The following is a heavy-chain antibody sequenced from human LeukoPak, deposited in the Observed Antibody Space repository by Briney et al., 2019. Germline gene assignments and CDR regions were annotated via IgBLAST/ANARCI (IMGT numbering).Heavy chain of an antibody. CDR1: GYTFTGYY. J-gene: IGHJ4*02. V-gene: IGHV1-2*03. Sequence: LAASVKVSCKASGYTFTGYYMHWVRQAPGQGLEWMGWINPNSGGTNYAQKFQGRVTMTRDTSISTAYMELSRLRSDDTAVYYCAREASKYTAMVTGREDFDYWGQGTLVTVSS. D-gene: IGHD5-18*01. CDR3: AREASKYTAMVTGREDFDY. CDR2: INPNSGGT.